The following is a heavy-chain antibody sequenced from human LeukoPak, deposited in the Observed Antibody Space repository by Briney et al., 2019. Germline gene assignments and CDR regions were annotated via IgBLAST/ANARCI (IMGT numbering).Heavy chain of an antibody. D-gene: IGHD2-2*01. Sequence: GGSLRLSCAASGFTFSSYSMNWVRQAPGKGLEWVLSISGSSSYIYYADSVKGRFTISRDNAKNSLYLQMNSLRAEDTAVYYCARNPGTVVVPAATPGGYFDYWGQGTLVTVSS. CDR1: GFTFSSYS. CDR2: ISGSSSYI. CDR3: ARNPGTVVVPAATPGGYFDY. V-gene: IGHV3-21*01. J-gene: IGHJ4*02.